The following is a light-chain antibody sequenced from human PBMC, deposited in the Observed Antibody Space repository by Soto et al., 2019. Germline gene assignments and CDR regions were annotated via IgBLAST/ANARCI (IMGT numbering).Light chain of an antibody. Sequence: EVVLTQSPGTLSLSPGERATLSCRASQSASTSYVAWYQQKPGQAPRLLIFGASSRAPGIPDRFSGSGSGTDFTLTISRMEPEDFAVDYYQQYGYSPVSWTFGQGTKVEI. J-gene: IGKJ1*01. CDR1: QSASTSY. CDR2: GAS. CDR3: QQYGYSPVSWT. V-gene: IGKV3-20*01.